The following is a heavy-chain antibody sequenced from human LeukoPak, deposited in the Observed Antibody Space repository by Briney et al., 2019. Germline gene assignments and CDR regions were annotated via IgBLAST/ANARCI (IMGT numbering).Heavy chain of an antibody. CDR1: GASFISHY. D-gene: IGHD3-10*01. CDR3: ARDPVGVIPSGFDP. CDR2: ISSSGST. J-gene: IGHJ5*02. Sequence: SETLSLTCTVSGASFISHYWCWIRQPPGKGLDFIGYISSSGSTNYNPSLKSRLTISVDTSKNQFSLKLSSVTAADTAVYYCARDPVGVIPSGFDPWGQGILVTVSS. V-gene: IGHV4-59*11.